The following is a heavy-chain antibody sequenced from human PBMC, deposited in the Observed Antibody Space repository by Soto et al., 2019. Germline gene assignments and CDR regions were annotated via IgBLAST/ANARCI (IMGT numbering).Heavy chain of an antibody. CDR3: ARTGGGSSSRYGAPYYFDY. V-gene: IGHV4-4*07. D-gene: IGHD6-13*01. J-gene: IGHJ4*02. CDR1: GGSITSYY. Sequence: SETLSLTCTVSGGSITSYYWSWIRQPAGKGLEWIGRFYTSENTNYNPSLRSRVTMSVDTSKNQFSLRLSSVTAADTAVYYCARTGGGSSSRYGAPYYFDYRGQGNLVTVSS. CDR2: FYTSENT.